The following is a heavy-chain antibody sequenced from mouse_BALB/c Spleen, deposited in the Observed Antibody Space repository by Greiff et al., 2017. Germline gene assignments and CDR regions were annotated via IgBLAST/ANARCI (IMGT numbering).Heavy chain of an antibody. D-gene: IGHD2-1*01. CDR2: ISYDGSN. CDR1: GYSITSGYY. V-gene: IGHV3-6*02. Sequence: EVKLMESGPGLVKPSQSLSLTCSVTGYSITSGYYWNWIRQFPGNKLEWMGYISYDGSNNYNPSLKNRISITRDTSKNQFFLKLNSVTTEDTATYYCAREGNYPFDYWGQGTTLTVSS. J-gene: IGHJ2*01. CDR3: AREGNYPFDY.